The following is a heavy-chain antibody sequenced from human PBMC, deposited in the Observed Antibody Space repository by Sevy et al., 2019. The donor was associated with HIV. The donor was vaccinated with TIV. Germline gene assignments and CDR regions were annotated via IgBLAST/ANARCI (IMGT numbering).Heavy chain of an antibody. CDR1: GFTFSSYA. D-gene: IGHD6-19*01. Sequence: GGSLRLSCAASGFTFSSYAMSWVRQAPGKGLEWVSPISGTGSITYYADSVMGRFTISRDNSNNILYLQMNSLRAEDTAVYFCAKGSHNIGWFPDYWGQGTLVTVSS. CDR2: ISGTGSIT. V-gene: IGHV3-23*01. J-gene: IGHJ4*02. CDR3: AKGSHNIGWFPDY.